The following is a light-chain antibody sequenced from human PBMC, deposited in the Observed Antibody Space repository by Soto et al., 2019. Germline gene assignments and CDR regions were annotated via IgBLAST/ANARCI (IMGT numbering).Light chain of an antibody. CDR2: DAS. CDR3: QQYGRSPRT. J-gene: IGKJ1*01. Sequence: EIVLTQSPGTLSLSPGERATLSCRASQSVSSNYLAWYQQKAGQAPRLLIYDASSRATGIPDRFSGSGSGTDFTLTISRLEPEDFAVYYCQQYGRSPRTFGQGTRVEMK. CDR1: QSVSSNY. V-gene: IGKV3-20*01.